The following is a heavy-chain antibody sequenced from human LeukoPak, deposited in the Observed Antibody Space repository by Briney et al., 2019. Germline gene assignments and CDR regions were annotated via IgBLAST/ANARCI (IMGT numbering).Heavy chain of an antibody. CDR1: GYTLTELS. Sequence: ASVKVSPKVSGYTLTELSMHCVRQAPGKGRAWMGGFDPEDGETIYAQKFQGRVTMTEDTSTDTAYMELSSLRSEDTAVYYCATPYYDYVWGSYYFDYWGQGTLVTVSS. CDR3: ATPYYDYVWGSYYFDY. CDR2: FDPEDGET. J-gene: IGHJ4*02. D-gene: IGHD3-16*01. V-gene: IGHV1-24*01.